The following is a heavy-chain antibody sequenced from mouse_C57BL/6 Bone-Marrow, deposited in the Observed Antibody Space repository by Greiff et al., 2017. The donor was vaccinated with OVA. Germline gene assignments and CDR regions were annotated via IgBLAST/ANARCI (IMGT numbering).Heavy chain of an antibody. J-gene: IGHJ4*01. D-gene: IGHD1-1*01. CDR1: GYTFTDYE. CDR3: TNYYGSLHYFDY. Sequence: QVQLQQSGAELVRPGASVTLSCKASGYTFTDYEMHWVKQTPVHGLEWIGAIDPETGGTAYNQKFKGKAILTADKSSSTAYMELRSLTSEDSAVYYCTNYYGSLHYFDYWGQGTSVTVSS. CDR2: IDPETGGT. V-gene: IGHV1-15*01.